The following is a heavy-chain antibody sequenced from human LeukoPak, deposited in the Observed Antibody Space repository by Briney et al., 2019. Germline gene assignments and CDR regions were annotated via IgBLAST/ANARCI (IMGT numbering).Heavy chain of an antibody. CDR3: ARRAGAYSHPYDY. V-gene: IGHV3-64*01. D-gene: IGHD4/OR15-4a*01. Sequence: SGGSLRLSCAASGFTFSTYAMHWVRQAPGKGLEYVSAISSNGDSKYYANSVKGRFTISRDNSKNTLYLQMNSLRAEDTAAYYCARRAGAYSHPYDYWGQGTLVTVSS. J-gene: IGHJ4*02. CDR1: GFTFSTYA. CDR2: ISSNGDSK.